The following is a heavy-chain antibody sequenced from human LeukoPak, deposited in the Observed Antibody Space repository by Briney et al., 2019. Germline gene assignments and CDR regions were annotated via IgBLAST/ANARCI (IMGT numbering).Heavy chain of an antibody. CDR2: IYYSGST. CDR1: GVSISSYY. D-gene: IGHD6-19*01. J-gene: IGHJ5*02. Sequence: SETLSLTCTVSGVSISSYYWSWIRQPPGKGLEWIGYIYYSGSTNYNPSLKSRVTISVDTSKNQFSLKLSSVTAADTAVYYCARIASGWYWFDPWGQGTLVTASS. V-gene: IGHV4-59*01. CDR3: ARIASGWYWFDP.